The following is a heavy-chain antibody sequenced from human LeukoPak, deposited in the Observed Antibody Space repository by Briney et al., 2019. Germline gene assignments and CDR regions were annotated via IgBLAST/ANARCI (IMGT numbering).Heavy chain of an antibody. CDR1: GFTFSTYA. Sequence: GGSLRLSCAASGFTFSTYAMSWVRQAPGKGLEWVSGLTGGGGGTSYADSVKGRFTISRDNSKNTLYLQMNSLRAEDTSVYYCAKDKGAVTGTFDYWGQGTLVTVSS. CDR2: LTGGGGGT. CDR3: AKDKGAVTGTFDY. D-gene: IGHD1-14*01. V-gene: IGHV3-23*01. J-gene: IGHJ4*02.